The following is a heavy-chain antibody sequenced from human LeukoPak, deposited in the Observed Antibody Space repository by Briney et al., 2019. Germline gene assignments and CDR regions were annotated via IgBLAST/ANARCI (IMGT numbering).Heavy chain of an antibody. D-gene: IGHD1-26*01. Sequence: GASVKVSCKASGGTFSSYAISWVRQAPGQGLEWMGGIIPIFGTANYAQKFQGRVTITADESTSTAYMELSSLRSEDTAVYYCARDGDPTVGATWLEYWGQGTLVTVSS. CDR3: ARDGDPTVGATWLEY. J-gene: IGHJ4*02. CDR2: IIPIFGTA. CDR1: GGTFSSYA. V-gene: IGHV1-69*13.